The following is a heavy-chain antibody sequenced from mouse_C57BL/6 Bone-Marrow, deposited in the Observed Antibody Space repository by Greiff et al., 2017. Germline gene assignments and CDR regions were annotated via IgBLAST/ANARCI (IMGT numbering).Heavy chain of an antibody. CDR3: ARTYSGSSPAWFAY. Sequence: EVKVVESGGGLVQPGGSLKLSCAASGFTFSDYYMYWVRQTPEKRLEWVAYISNGGGSTYYPDTVKGRFTISRDNAKNTLYLQMSRLKSEDTAMYYCARTYSGSSPAWFAYWGQGTLVTVSA. V-gene: IGHV5-12*01. J-gene: IGHJ3*01. CDR2: ISNGGGST. CDR1: GFTFSDYY. D-gene: IGHD1-1*01.